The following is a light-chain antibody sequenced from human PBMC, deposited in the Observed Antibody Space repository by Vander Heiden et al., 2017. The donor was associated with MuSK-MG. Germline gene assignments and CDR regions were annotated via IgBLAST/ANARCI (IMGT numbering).Light chain of an antibody. CDR1: QSVLYSSNNKNY. J-gene: IGKJ4*01. CDR3: QQYYSTRLS. CDR2: WAS. Sequence: DIVLTQSPDSLAVSLGGRATINCQSSQSVLYSSNNKNYLAWYQQRPGQPPKLLIYWASTRDSGVPDRFSGSGSGTDFTLTISSLQAEDVAVYYCQQYYSTRLSFGGGTKVEIK. V-gene: IGKV4-1*01.